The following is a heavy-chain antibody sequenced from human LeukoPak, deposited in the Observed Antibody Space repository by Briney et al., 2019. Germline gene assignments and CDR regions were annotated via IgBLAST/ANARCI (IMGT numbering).Heavy chain of an antibody. CDR2: IGGTGSGT. D-gene: IGHD6-19*01. V-gene: IGHV3-23*01. Sequence: GGSLRLSCAASGFTFINYGMSWVRQAPGKGLEWVSGIGGTGSGTYYADSVKGRFTISRDNSKNTLYLQMNSLTAEDTALYYCAKDTRIAVSGTSMGYFDSWGQGTLVTVSS. CDR3: AKDTRIAVSGTSMGYFDS. J-gene: IGHJ4*02. CDR1: GFTFINYG.